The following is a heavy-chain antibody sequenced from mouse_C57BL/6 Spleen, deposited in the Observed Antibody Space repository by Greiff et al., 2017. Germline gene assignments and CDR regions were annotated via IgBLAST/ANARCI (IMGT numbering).Heavy chain of an antibody. J-gene: IGHJ4*01. V-gene: IGHV1-53*01. CDR3: ARYEEDYGNFYYAMDY. CDR1: GYTFTSYC. CDR2: INPSNGGT. D-gene: IGHD2-1*01. Sequence: QVQLQQPGTELVKPGASVKLSCKASGYTFTSYCMHWVKQRPGQGLEWIGNINPSNGGTNYNEKFKSKATLTVDKSSSTAYMQLSSLTSEDSAVYYCARYEEDYGNFYYAMDYWGQGTSVTVSS.